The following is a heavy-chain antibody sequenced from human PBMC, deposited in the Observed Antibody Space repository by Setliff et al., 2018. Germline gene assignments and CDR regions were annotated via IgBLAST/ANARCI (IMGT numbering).Heavy chain of an antibody. CDR2: ISGHNGDT. J-gene: IGHJ4*02. CDR3: ARADYSSSLHYFDC. D-gene: IGHD6-13*01. Sequence: ASVKVSCKTSGYPFTNYGLSWVRQAPGQGLEWMGWISGHNGDTKLAQNFQGRVTVTTDTFTNTGYMELRSLRSDDTAFYYCARADYSSSLHYFDCWGQGTLVTVFS. CDR1: GYPFTNYG. V-gene: IGHV1-18*01.